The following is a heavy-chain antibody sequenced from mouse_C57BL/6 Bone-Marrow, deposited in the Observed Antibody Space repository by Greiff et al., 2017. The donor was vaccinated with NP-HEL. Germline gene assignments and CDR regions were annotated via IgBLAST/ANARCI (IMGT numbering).Heavy chain of an antibody. V-gene: IGHV5-4*01. CDR2: ISDGGSYT. CDR1: GFTFSSYA. J-gene: IGHJ2*01. Sequence: VESGGGLVKPGGSLKLSCAASGFTFSSYAMSWVRQTPEKRLEWVATISDGGSYTYYPDNVKGRFTISRDNAKNNLYLQMSHLKSEDTAMYYCARQLGQDYWGQGTTLTVSS. CDR3: ARQLGQDY. D-gene: IGHD4-1*02.